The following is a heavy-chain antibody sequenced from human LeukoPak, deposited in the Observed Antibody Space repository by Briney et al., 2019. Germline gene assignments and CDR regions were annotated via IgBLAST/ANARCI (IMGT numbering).Heavy chain of an antibody. CDR2: ISYDGSNK. Sequence: GRSLRLSCAASGFTFSNYGMHWVRQAPGKGLEWVAVISYDGSNKNYADSVKGRFTISRDNSKNTLYLQMNSLRAEDTAVYYCASTTKYYYYYGMDVWGQGTTVTVSS. CDR3: ASTTKYYYYYGMDV. CDR1: GFTFSNYG. V-gene: IGHV3-30*03. J-gene: IGHJ6*02. D-gene: IGHD1-1*01.